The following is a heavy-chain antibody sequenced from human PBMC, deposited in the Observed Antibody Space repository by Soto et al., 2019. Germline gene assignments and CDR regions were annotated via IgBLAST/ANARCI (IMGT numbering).Heavy chain of an antibody. Sequence: QVQLVQSGAEVKKPGSSVKVSCKASGGTFSSYAISWVRQAPGQGLEWMGGSIPIFGTANYAPKFQGRVSSTADEATSTAYMEMSSLRSEDTAVYYCARDSGYSSSSSADWFDPWGHGTLVTVS. D-gene: IGHD6-6*01. CDR1: GGTFSSYA. CDR2: SIPIFGTA. CDR3: ARDSGYSSSSSADWFDP. V-gene: IGHV1-69*01. J-gene: IGHJ5*02.